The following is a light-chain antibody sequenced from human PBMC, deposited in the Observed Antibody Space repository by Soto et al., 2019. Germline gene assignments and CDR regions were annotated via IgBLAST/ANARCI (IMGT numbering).Light chain of an antibody. CDR2: AAS. J-gene: IGKJ1*01. CDR1: QSISSY. Sequence: DVQMPQSPSSLSASLGDRVTSTCRASQSISSYLNWYQQKPGKAPKLLIYAASSLQSGVPSRFSGSGSGTDFTLTISSLQPEDFATYYCQQSYSTSWTFGQGTKVDIK. CDR3: QQSYSTSWT. V-gene: IGKV1-39*01.